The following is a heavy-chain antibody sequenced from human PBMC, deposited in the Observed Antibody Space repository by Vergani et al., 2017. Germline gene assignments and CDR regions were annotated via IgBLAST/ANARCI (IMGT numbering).Heavy chain of an antibody. D-gene: IGHD1-26*01. CDR2: ISGSGGST. CDR3: AKGYLEDY. CDR1: GFTVSSNY. V-gene: IGHV3-23*04. Sequence: VQLVESGGGVVQPGRSLRLSCAASGFTVSSNYMSWVRQAPGKGLEWVSAISGSGGSTYYADSVKGRFTISRDNSKNTLYLQMNSLRAEDTAVYYCAKGYLEDYWGQGTLVTVSS. J-gene: IGHJ4*02.